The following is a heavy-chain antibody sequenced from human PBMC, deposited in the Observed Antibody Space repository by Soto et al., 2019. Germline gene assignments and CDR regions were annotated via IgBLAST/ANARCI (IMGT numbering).Heavy chain of an antibody. CDR2: IYYRGSI. CDR3: ARIKGSYSSSSSFDY. D-gene: IGHD6-6*01. V-gene: IGHV4-59*01. CDR1: GGSLSSYY. Sequence: PSETLSPTGTVAGGSLSSYYWNWIRQPPGQGLVWIGCIYYRGSINYNPALKRRVTISVDTSKNQFSLKLSSVTAADTAVYYCARIKGSYSSSSSFDYWGQGTLVTVSS. J-gene: IGHJ4*02.